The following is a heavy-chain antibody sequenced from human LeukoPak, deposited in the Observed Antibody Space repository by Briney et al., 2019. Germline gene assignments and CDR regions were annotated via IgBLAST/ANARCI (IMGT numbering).Heavy chain of an antibody. CDR1: GFTFSSYA. CDR3: AKEIRGVVNRNFDY. CDR2: ISGSAGST. Sequence: GGSLRLSCAASGFTFSSYAMSWVRQAPGKGLEWVSAISGSAGSTYYADSVKGRFTISRDTSKNTLSLQMSSLRAEDTAVYYCAKEIRGVVNRNFDYWGQGTLVTVSS. J-gene: IGHJ4*02. D-gene: IGHD3-10*01. V-gene: IGHV3-23*01.